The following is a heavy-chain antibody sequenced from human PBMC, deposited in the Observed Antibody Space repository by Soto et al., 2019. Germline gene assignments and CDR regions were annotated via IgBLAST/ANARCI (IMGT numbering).Heavy chain of an antibody. CDR1: GFTFDDYA. CDR3: AKDIRGYGSGWTYFDN. J-gene: IGHJ4*02. V-gene: IGHV3-9*01. D-gene: IGHD6-19*01. CDR2: ISWNSGRI. Sequence: EVQLVESGGGLVQPGRSLRLACAASGFTFDDYAMHWVRQGPGKGLEWVSGISWNSGRIDYADSVKGRFTISRDNAKKSLYLQMNSLRGEDTALYYCAKDIRGYGSGWTYFDNWGQGTLVTVSS.